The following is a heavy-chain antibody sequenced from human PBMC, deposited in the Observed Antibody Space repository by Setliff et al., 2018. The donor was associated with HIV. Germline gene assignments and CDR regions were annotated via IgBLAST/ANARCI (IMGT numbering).Heavy chain of an antibody. CDR2: INHSGST. V-gene: IGHV4-34*01. Sequence: SETLSLTCAVYGGSFNGYSWTWIRQPPGKGLEWIGGINHSGSTNYNPSLKSRVTISVDTSKNQFSLKLSSVTAADTAVYYCARRRDGYNSAPWRNDYWGQGTLVTVSS. J-gene: IGHJ4*02. CDR1: GGSFNGYS. CDR3: ARRRDGYNSAPWRNDY. D-gene: IGHD5-12*01.